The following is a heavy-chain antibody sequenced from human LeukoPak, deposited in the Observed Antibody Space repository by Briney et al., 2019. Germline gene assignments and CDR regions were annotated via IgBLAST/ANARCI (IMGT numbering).Heavy chain of an antibody. CDR1: GFTFSSYA. Sequence: GGSLRLSCAASGFTFSSYAMSWVRQAPGKGLEWVSAISGSGGSTYYADSVKGRFTISRDNSKNTLYLQMNSLRAEDTAVYYCATGTYYYGSGSYPGAFDIWGQGTMVTVSS. J-gene: IGHJ3*02. D-gene: IGHD3-10*01. V-gene: IGHV3-23*01. CDR2: ISGSGGST. CDR3: ATGTYYYGSGSYPGAFDI.